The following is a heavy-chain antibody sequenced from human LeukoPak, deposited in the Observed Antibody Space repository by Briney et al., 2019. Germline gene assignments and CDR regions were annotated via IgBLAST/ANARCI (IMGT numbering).Heavy chain of an antibody. CDR1: GYTFNSYY. V-gene: IGHV1-46*02. CDR3: ARESYGEEDN. D-gene: IGHD4-17*01. Sequence: TSVKVSCKASGYTFNSYYMHWVRQAPGQGLEWMGMINPSGGSTSYAQKFQGRVTMTRDTSTSTVYMELSSLRSEDTAVYYCARESYGEEDNWGQGTLVTVSS. CDR2: INPSGGST. J-gene: IGHJ4*02.